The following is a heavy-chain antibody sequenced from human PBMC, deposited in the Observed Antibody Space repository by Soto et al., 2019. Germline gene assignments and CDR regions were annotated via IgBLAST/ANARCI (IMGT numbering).Heavy chain of an antibody. CDR2: IYYSGST. J-gene: IGHJ4*02. CDR3: AREAIAVAGRFDY. V-gene: IGHV4-59*01. D-gene: IGHD6-19*01. Sequence: LSLTCTVSGGSISSYYWSWIRQPPGKGLEWIGYIYYSGSTNYNPSLKSRVTISVDTSKNQFSLKLSSVTAADTAVYYCAREAIAVAGRFDYWGQGTLVTISS. CDR1: GGSISSYY.